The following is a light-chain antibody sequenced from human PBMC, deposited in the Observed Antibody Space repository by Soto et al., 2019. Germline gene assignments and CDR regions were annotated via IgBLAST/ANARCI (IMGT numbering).Light chain of an antibody. CDR3: QQYENYWM. Sequence: DIQMTQSPSTLSASVGDRVTITCRASQSISSWLAWYQHKPGKAPKLLIYDASNLDSGVPSRFSGSGSGTEFSLTISNLQPDDCATYYCQQYENYWMFGQGAKVDIK. CDR1: QSISSW. J-gene: IGKJ1*01. V-gene: IGKV1-5*01. CDR2: DAS.